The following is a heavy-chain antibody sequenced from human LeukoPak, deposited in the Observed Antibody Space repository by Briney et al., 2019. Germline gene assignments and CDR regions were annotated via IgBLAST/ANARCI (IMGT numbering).Heavy chain of an antibody. CDR1: GGSISSYY. D-gene: IGHD2-2*01. CDR3: ARVIVVPAAIDY. J-gene: IGHJ4*02. CDR2: IYYSGST. Sequence: SETLSLTCTVSGGSISSYYWSWIRLPPGKGLEWIGYIYYSGSTYYNPSLKSRVTISVDTSKNQFSLKLSSVTAADTAVYYCARVIVVPAAIDYWGQGTLVTVSS. V-gene: IGHV4-59*08.